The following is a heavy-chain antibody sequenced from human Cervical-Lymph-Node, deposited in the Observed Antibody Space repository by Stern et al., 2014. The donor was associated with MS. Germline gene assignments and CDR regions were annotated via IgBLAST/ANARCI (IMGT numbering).Heavy chain of an antibody. CDR2: IYYSGGT. CDR3: ARSSYPRINNWFDP. D-gene: IGHD2-15*01. J-gene: IGHJ5*02. CDR1: GGSISSYY. V-gene: IGHV4-59*01. Sequence: QVQLVESGPGLVKPSETLSLTCTVSGGSISSYYWSWIRQPPGKGLEWIGYIYYSGGTNYNPSLKSRVTISVDTSKNQFSLKLSSVTAADTAVYYCARSSYPRINNWFDPWGQGTLVTVSS.